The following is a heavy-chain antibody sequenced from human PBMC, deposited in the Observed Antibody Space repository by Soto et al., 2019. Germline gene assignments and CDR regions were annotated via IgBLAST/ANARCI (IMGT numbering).Heavy chain of an antibody. D-gene: IGHD6-19*01. V-gene: IGHV3-9*01. CDR2: ISWNSGSI. CDR1: GFTFDDYA. J-gene: IGHJ4*02. Sequence: PGGSLRLSCAASGFTFDDYAMHWVRQAPGKGLEWVSGISWNSGSIGYADSVKGRFTISRDNAKNSLYLQMNSLRAEDTALYYCAKDIPTWRSGWSGFDYWGQGTLVTVSS. CDR3: AKDIPTWRSGWSGFDY.